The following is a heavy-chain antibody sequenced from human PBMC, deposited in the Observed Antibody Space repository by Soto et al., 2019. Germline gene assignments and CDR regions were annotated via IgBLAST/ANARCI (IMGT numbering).Heavy chain of an antibody. CDR3: AKSHVFHYYYYGMDV. J-gene: IGHJ6*02. CDR2: ISVSGGST. Sequence: VQLLESGGGLVQPGGSLRLSCAASGFTFSDYAMSWVRQAPGKGLEWVSVISVSGGSTYYADSVKGRFTISRDNSKNTLYLQMNSLRAEDTAVYYCAKSHVFHYYYYGMDVWGQGTTVTVSS. V-gene: IGHV3-23*01. D-gene: IGHD2-8*01. CDR1: GFTFSDYA.